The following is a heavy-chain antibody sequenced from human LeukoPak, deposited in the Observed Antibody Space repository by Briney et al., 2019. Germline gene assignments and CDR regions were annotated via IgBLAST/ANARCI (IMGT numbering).Heavy chain of an antibody. Sequence: GGSLRLSCAASGFTFSTYSMNWVRQAPGKGLEWVSAISGSGGSTYYADSVKGRFTISRDNSKNTLYLQMNSLRAEDTAVYYCAKGGGYDYFDYWGQGTLVTVSS. CDR2: ISGSGGST. D-gene: IGHD5-12*01. CDR1: GFTFSTYS. J-gene: IGHJ4*02. CDR3: AKGGGYDYFDY. V-gene: IGHV3-23*01.